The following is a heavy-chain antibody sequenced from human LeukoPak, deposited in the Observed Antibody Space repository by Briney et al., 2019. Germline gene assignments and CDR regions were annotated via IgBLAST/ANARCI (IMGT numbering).Heavy chain of an antibody. J-gene: IGHJ4*02. Sequence: ASVTVSFTSSVYTFTIYGISWVRQAPGQGREWLGWISAYNRHTNYAQKLQGRVTITTDTSTGTAYMELRSLRSDDTAVYYCATGITMIGAPDYWGQGTLVTVSS. CDR1: VYTFTIYG. CDR2: ISAYNRHT. V-gene: IGHV1-18*01. CDR3: ATGITMIGAPDY. D-gene: IGHD3-22*01.